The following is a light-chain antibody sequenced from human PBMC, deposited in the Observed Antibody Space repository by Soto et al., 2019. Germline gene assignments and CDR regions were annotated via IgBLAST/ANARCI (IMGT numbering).Light chain of an antibody. CDR1: SSSIGAGYE. CDR2: ENN. J-gene: IGLJ1*01. CDR3: QSYDSSLSGDV. Sequence: QSVLTQPPSVSEAPGQRVTISCTGSSSSIGAGYEAHWYQQVPGTAPKLLIYENNNRPSGVPDRFSGSKSGTSASLAITGLQAEDEAEYYCQSYDSSLSGDVFGTGTKVTVL. V-gene: IGLV1-40*01.